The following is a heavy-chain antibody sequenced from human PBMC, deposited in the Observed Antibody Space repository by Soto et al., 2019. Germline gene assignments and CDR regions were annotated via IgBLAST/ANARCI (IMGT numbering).Heavy chain of an antibody. CDR3: ARDYYDSSGYFGASRYAFDI. CDR1: GYTFTSYY. Sequence: ASVKVSCKASGYTFTSYYIHWVRQAPGQGLEWMGIINPSGGSTSYAQKFQGRVTMTRDTSTSTVYMELSSLRSEDTAVYYCARDYYDSSGYFGASRYAFDIWGQGTMVTVSS. V-gene: IGHV1-46*01. D-gene: IGHD3-22*01. J-gene: IGHJ3*02. CDR2: INPSGGST.